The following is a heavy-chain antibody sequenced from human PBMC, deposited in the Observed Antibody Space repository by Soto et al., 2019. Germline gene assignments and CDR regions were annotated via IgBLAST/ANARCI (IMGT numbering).Heavy chain of an antibody. CDR3: ARWGDRQRNYYYYYMDV. J-gene: IGHJ6*03. Sequence: QVQLQQWGAGLLKPSETLSLTCAVYGGSFSGYYWSWIRQPPGKGLEWIGEINHSGSTNYNPSLKSRVTISVHTSKNQFSLKLSSLTAADTAVYYCARWGDRQRNYYYYYMDVWGKGTTVTVSS. CDR1: GGSFSGYY. V-gene: IGHV4-34*01. D-gene: IGHD2-21*02. CDR2: INHSGST.